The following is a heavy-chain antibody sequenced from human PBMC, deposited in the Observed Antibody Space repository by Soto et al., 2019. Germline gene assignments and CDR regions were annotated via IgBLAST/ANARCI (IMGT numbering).Heavy chain of an antibody. CDR3: AKLGSSTWSPHYYFDY. Sequence: LRLSCAASGFTFDNYAMGWVRQAPGKGLEWVSAITGSGSDTYYLDSVKGRFTISRDNSKNTLYLQMNSLRAEDTAICYCAKLGSSTWSPHYYFDYWGQGTLVTVSS. D-gene: IGHD2-2*01. CDR1: GFTFDNYA. V-gene: IGHV3-23*01. CDR2: ITGSGSDT. J-gene: IGHJ4*02.